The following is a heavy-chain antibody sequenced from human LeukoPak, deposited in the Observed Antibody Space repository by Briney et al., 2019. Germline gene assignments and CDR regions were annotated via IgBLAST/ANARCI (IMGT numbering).Heavy chain of an antibody. V-gene: IGHV1-2*02. D-gene: IGHD6-13*01. Sequence: ASVKVSCKASGYTFTGYYMHWVRQAPGQGLEWMGWINPNSGGTNYAQKFQGRVTMTTDTSTSTVYTEVRGLRSDDTAMYYCARDVGITVADSFDPWGQGTLVTVSS. CDR2: INPNSGGT. CDR1: GYTFTGYY. J-gene: IGHJ5*02. CDR3: ARDVGITVADSFDP.